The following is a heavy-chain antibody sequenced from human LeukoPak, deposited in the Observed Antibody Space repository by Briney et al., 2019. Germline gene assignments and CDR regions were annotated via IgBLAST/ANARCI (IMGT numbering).Heavy chain of an antibody. Sequence: GTSLRLSCAASGFTFSSYGMHWVRQAPGKGLEWVAGISYDGSEKDYADSVKGRFTTYRDNSKNTSFLQLNSPRAEDTAVYYCAKIFGHMVRGVVHWYFDLWGRGTLVTVSS. V-gene: IGHV3-30*18. CDR1: GFTFSSYG. CDR3: AKIFGHMVRGVVHWYFDL. J-gene: IGHJ2*01. D-gene: IGHD3-10*01. CDR2: ISYDGSEK.